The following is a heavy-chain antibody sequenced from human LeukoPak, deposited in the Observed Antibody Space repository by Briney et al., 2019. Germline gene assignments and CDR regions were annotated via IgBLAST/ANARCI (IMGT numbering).Heavy chain of an antibody. D-gene: IGHD2-8*01. Sequence: ASVKVSCKASGFTFTNHWMHWVRQAPGQGLEWMGIINPNGDYTIYAQKFQDRVTMTRDTSTSTLYMELSSLRFDDTAVYYCARDHSDHNAWWFDPWGQGTLVTVST. CDR1: GFTFTNHW. V-gene: IGHV1-46*01. CDR3: ARDHSDHNAWWFDP. J-gene: IGHJ5*02. CDR2: INPNGDYT.